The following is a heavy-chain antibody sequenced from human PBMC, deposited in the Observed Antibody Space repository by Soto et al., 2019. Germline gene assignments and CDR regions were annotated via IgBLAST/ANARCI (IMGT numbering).Heavy chain of an antibody. CDR1: GFSLSTSGMC. CDR2: IDWDDDK. V-gene: IGHV2-70*01. CDR3: ARMYYDYVWGSYKTRRGYYYGMDV. D-gene: IGHD3-16*01. Sequence: SGPTLVNPTQTLTLTCSFSGFSLSTSGMCVSWIRQPPGKALEWLALIDWDDDKYYSTSLKTRLTISKDTSKNQVVLTMTNMDPVDTATYYCARMYYDYVWGSYKTRRGYYYGMDVWGQGTTVTVSS. J-gene: IGHJ6*02.